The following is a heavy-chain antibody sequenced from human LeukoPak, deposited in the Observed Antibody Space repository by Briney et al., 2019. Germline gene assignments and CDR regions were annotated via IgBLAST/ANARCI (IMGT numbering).Heavy chain of an antibody. J-gene: IGHJ6*02. Sequence: ATETLSLTCSVHGGPISSYLWSWIRQPPAKGLGRNGPICDRGSTTYNPSLKSRVIISVDTSKNQFSLKLSSVTAAGTAVYYCARFKYFGLYYYYGMDVWGQGTTVTVSS. D-gene: IGHD3-9*01. CDR2: ICDRGST. CDR1: GGPISSYL. CDR3: ARFKYFGLYYYYGMDV. V-gene: IGHV4-59*13.